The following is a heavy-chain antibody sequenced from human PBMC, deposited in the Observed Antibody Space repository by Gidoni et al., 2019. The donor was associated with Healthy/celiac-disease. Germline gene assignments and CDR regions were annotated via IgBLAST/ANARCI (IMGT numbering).Heavy chain of an antibody. CDR1: GGSISSGCYS. Sequence: QLQLQESGSGLVTPSPTLSLPCAVSGGSISSGCYSWSWIRQPPGKGLEWIGYIYHSGSTYYNPSRKSRVTIAVDRSKNQFSLKLSSVTAADTAVYDCARETGTNWFDPWGQGTLVTVSS. CDR2: IYHSGST. D-gene: IGHD1-1*01. CDR3: ARETGTNWFDP. J-gene: IGHJ5*02. V-gene: IGHV4-30-2*01.